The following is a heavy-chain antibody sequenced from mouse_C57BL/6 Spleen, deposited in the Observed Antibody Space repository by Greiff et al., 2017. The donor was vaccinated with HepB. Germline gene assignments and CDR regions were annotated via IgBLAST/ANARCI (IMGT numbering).Heavy chain of an antibody. CDR1: GYAFTNYL. J-gene: IGHJ3*01. CDR3: ARSITTVVATVAY. CDR2: INPGSGGT. V-gene: IGHV1-54*01. Sequence: VQLQESGAELVRPGTSVKVSCKASGYAFTNYLIEWVKQRPGQGLEWIGVINPGSGGTNYNEKFKGKATLTADKSCSTAYMQLSSLTSEDSAVYFCARSITTVVATVAYWGQGTLVTVSA. D-gene: IGHD1-1*01.